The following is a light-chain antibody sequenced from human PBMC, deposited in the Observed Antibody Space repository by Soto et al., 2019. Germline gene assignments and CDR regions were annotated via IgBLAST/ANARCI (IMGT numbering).Light chain of an antibody. CDR2: GTS. CDR1: QSVSSY. J-gene: IGKJ1*01. CDR3: QQYYNWPRT. V-gene: IGKV3-15*01. Sequence: IVFTQSPATLSLSPGERDTISCLASQSVSSYLAWYQQRPGQAPRLRIYGTSTRATSIPARCIGSGSWTNFTPTSSSLQVEDFTVYYCQQYYNWPRTFGQGTKVDIK.